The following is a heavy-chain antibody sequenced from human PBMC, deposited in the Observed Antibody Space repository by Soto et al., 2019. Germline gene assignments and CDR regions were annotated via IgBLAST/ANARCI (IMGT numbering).Heavy chain of an antibody. CDR2: ISYDGSNK. J-gene: IGHJ4*02. D-gene: IGHD5-18*01. V-gene: IGHV3-30*18. Sequence: ESGGGVVQPGRSLRLSCAASGFTFSSYGMHWVRQAPGKGLEWVAVISYDGSNKYYADSVKGRFTISRDNSKNTLYLQMNSLRAEDTAVYYCAKERYSYGANYYFDYWGQGTLVTVSS. CDR1: GFTFSSYG. CDR3: AKERYSYGANYYFDY.